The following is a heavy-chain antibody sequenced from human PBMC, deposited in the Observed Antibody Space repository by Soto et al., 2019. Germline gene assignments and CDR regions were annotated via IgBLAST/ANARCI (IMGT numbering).Heavy chain of an antibody. V-gene: IGHV4-59*01. J-gene: IGHJ6*02. CDR1: GGSISSYY. Sequence: KTSETLSLTCTVSGGSISSYYWSWIRQPPGKGLEWIGYIYYSGSANYNPSLKSRVTISVDTSKNQFSLKLSSVTAADTAVYYCARAGYDFWSGYYIRNYGMDVWGQGTTVTVSS. D-gene: IGHD3-3*01. CDR2: IYYSGSA. CDR3: ARAGYDFWSGYYIRNYGMDV.